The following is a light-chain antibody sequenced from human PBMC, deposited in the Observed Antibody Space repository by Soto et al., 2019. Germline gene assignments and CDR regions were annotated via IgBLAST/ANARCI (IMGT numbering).Light chain of an antibody. CDR2: GNS. Sequence: QAVVTQPPSVSGAPGQRVTISCTGSSSNIGAGYDVHWYQQLPGTAPKLLIYGNSNRPSGVPDRFSGSKSGTPASLAITGLHAEDEADYYCQSYDSSLSGVVFGGGTKLTVL. CDR3: QSYDSSLSGVV. V-gene: IGLV1-40*01. J-gene: IGLJ2*01. CDR1: SSNIGAGYD.